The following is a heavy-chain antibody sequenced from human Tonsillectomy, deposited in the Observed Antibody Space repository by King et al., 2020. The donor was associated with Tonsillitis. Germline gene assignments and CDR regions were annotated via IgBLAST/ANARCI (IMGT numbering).Heavy chain of an antibody. J-gene: IGHJ4*02. CDR1: GFTFRDYY. CDR2: ISSSSSYR. V-gene: IGHV3-11*06. CDR3: ARDVAVGEMATISSAPDF. Sequence: MQLVQSGGGLVKPGGSLRLSCAASGFTFRDYYMTWIRQAPGKGLEWISYISSSSSYRNYADSVKGRFTISRDNAENSLYLQMNSLRADDTAVYYCARDVAVGEMATISSAPDFWGQGTLVTVSS. D-gene: IGHD5-24*01.